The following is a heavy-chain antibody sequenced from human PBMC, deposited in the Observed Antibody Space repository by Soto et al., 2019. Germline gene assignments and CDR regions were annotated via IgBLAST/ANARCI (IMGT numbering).Heavy chain of an antibody. J-gene: IGHJ5*02. D-gene: IGHD1-26*01. CDR1: GGTFSSYA. CDR2: ITPIFGTA. Sequence: QVQLVQPGAEVKKPGSSVKVSCKASGGTFSSYAISWVRQAPGQGLEWMGGITPIFGTANYAQKFQGRVTINADKSTSTAYMELSSLRSEDTAVYYCARDSAVGATQFDPWGQGTLVTVSS. V-gene: IGHV1-69*06. CDR3: ARDSAVGATQFDP.